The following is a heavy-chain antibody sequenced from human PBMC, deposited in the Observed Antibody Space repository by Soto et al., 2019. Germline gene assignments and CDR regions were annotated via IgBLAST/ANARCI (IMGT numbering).Heavy chain of an antibody. Sequence: QVQLVESGGGVVQPGRSLRLSCVGSGFPFWHYGMHWVRQAPGKGLEWVAVIWSDGKKESYADFVKGRFAISRDNFKDTLYLQTNSLRAADTAVYYCARDRDGGWFHMDVWGQGTTVTVSS. J-gene: IGHJ6*02. V-gene: IGHV3-33*01. D-gene: IGHD6-19*01. CDR3: ARDRDGGWFHMDV. CDR2: IWSDGKKE. CDR1: GFPFWHYG.